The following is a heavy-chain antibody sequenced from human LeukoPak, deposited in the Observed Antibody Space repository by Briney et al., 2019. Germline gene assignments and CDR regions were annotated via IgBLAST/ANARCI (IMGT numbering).Heavy chain of an antibody. D-gene: IGHD5-12*01. V-gene: IGHV1-2*02. CDR3: ARVRDIVDWFDP. J-gene: IGHJ5*02. Sequence: ASVKVSCKASGYTFTGYYMHWVRQAPGQGLEWMGWINPNSGGTNYAQKFQGRVTMTGDTSISTAYMELSRLRSDDTAVYHCARVRDIVDWFDPWGQGTLVTVSS. CDR1: GYTFTGYY. CDR2: INPNSGGT.